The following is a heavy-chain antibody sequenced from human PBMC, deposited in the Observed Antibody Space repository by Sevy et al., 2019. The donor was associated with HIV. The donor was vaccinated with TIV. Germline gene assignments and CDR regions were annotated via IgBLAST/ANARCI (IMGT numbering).Heavy chain of an antibody. V-gene: IGHV3-21*01. CDR1: GFAFSTYS. J-gene: IGHJ4*02. CDR3: VRDAANVRYFDY. CDR2: ISGSASYI. Sequence: GGSLRLSCAASGFAFSTYSMNWVRQAPGKGLEWVSSISGSASYIYYVASMQGRVAISRDNAKSYLYLQMNSLRAEDTAFYYCVRDAANVRYFDYWGQGILVTVSS. D-gene: IGHD3-10*02.